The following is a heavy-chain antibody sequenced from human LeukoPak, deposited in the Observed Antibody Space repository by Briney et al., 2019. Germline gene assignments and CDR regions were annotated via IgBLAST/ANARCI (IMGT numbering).Heavy chain of an antibody. Sequence: GGSLRPSCAASGFTFSSYWMHWVRQAPGKGLVWVSRINSDGSRTSYADSVKGRFTISRDNAKNTLYLQMNSLRAEDTAVYYCSRERELPNDAFDIWGQGTMVTVSS. V-gene: IGHV3-74*01. CDR2: INSDGSRT. CDR1: GFTFSSYW. D-gene: IGHD1-26*01. J-gene: IGHJ3*02. CDR3: SRERELPNDAFDI.